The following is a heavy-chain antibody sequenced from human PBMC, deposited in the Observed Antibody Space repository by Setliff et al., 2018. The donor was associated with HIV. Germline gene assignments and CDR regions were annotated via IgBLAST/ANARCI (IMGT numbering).Heavy chain of an antibody. D-gene: IGHD3-10*01. CDR3: ARKTAYYYGSGTYYKFDY. V-gene: IGHV3-74*01. CDR2: INSDGSST. CDR1: GFTFSSYW. J-gene: IGHJ4*02. Sequence: LRLSCAASGFTFSSYWMHWVRQAPGKGLVWVSHINSDGSSTSYADSVKGRFTISRDNAKNTLYLQMNSLRAEDTAVYYCARKTAYYYGSGTYYKFDYWGQGTLVTVSS.